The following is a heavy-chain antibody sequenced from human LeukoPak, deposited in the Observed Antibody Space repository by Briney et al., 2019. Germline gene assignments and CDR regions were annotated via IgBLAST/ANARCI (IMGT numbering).Heavy chain of an antibody. D-gene: IGHD3-10*01. CDR3: ARWNSYYDSGTEHSFDY. J-gene: IGHJ4*02. Sequence: GGSLRLSCAASGFTFSSYSMNWVRQAPGKGLEWVSSISSSSSYIYYADSVKGRFTISRDNAKNSLYLQMNSLRAEDTAVYYCARWNSYYDSGTEHSFDYWGQGTLVTVSS. V-gene: IGHV3-21*01. CDR2: ISSSSSYI. CDR1: GFTFSSYS.